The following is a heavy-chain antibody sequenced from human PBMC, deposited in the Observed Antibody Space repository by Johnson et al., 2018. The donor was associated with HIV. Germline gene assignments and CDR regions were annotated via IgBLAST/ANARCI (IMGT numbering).Heavy chain of an antibody. Sequence: QMQLVESGGGVVQPGRSLRLSCAASGFTFSSYGMHWVRQAPGKGLEWVAVIWYDGGNKYYADSVKGRFTISSDTSKNTLYLQMNSLRGDDTAVYYCTRVSSTSWALDIWGQGTLVTVSS. CDR1: GFTFSSYG. D-gene: IGHD2-15*01. CDR2: IWYDGGNK. V-gene: IGHV3-33*01. J-gene: IGHJ3*02. CDR3: TRVSSTSWALDI.